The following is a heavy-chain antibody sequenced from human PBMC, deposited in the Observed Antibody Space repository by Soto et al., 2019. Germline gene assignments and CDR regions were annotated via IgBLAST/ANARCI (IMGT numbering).Heavy chain of an antibody. D-gene: IGHD3-10*01. CDR1: SGPSSSHN. Sequence: QVQLQQSGPGLVKPSETLSLTCSVSSGPSSSHNWGWIRQPPGRGLEWIGYVYSTGGTSYNPSLKRRVTLSEDPSTTHTSLPLTPVPAAAPAVYYCVRQGIGTLHGLVDVWGQGTAVRVSS. J-gene: IGHJ6*02. V-gene: IGHV4-59*08. CDR2: VYSTGGT. CDR3: VRQGIGTLHGLVDV.